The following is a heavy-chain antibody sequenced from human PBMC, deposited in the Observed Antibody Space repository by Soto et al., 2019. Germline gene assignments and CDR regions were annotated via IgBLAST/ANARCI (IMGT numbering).Heavy chain of an antibody. CDR3: ATDKITGLYDY. D-gene: IGHD2-8*02. Sequence: PSETLSLTCTVSGGSISTFYCSWLRQPPGKGLEWIGYISYFGSTNYNPSLKSRVSISVDTSKNQFSLKLSSVTAADTAGYYCATDKITGLYDYRGQGTRITVSS. CDR2: ISYFGST. J-gene: IGHJ4*02. CDR1: GGSISTFY. V-gene: IGHV4-59*01.